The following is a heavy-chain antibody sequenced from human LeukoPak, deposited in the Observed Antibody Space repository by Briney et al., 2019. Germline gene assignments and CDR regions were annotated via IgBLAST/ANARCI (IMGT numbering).Heavy chain of an antibody. V-gene: IGHV3-30*18. J-gene: IGHJ4*02. CDR2: ISYDGSNK. Sequence: PGGSLRLSCAASGFTFSSYGMHWVRQAPGKGLEWVAVISYDGSNKYYADSVKGRFTISRDNSKNTLYLQMNSLRAEDTAVYYCAKLWGAAGFWGQGTLVTVAS. D-gene: IGHD6-13*01. CDR3: AKLWGAAGF. CDR1: GFTFSSYG.